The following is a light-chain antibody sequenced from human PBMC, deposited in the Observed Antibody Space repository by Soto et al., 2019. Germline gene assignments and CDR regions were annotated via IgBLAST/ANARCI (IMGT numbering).Light chain of an antibody. CDR1: QSVSSNN. CDR3: QQYGRAPFT. J-gene: IGKJ3*01. Sequence: EIVLTQSPGTLSLSPGERATLSCRASQSVSSNNLAWYQQRPGQAPRVVIYGASTRATAIPERFSGSGSGTDFTLTISRLEPEEFAVYYCQQYGRAPFTFGPGTKVDIK. CDR2: GAS. V-gene: IGKV3-20*01.